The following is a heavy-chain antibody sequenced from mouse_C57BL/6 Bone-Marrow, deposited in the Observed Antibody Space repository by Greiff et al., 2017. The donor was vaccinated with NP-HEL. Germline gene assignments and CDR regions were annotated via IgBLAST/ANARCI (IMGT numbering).Heavy chain of an antibody. J-gene: IGHJ2*01. D-gene: IGHD1-1*01. CDR1: GFTFSDYY. CDR3: ARLNYGSPFDY. Sequence: EVNVVESGGGLVQPGGSLKLSCAASGFTFSDYYMYWVRQTPEKRLEWVAYISNGGGSTYYPDTVKGRFTISRDNAKNTLYLQMSRLKSEDTAMYYCARLNYGSPFDYWGQGTTLTVSS. V-gene: IGHV5-12*01. CDR2: ISNGGGST.